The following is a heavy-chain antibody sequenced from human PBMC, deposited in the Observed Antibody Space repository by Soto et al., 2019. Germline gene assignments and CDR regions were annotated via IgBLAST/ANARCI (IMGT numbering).Heavy chain of an antibody. J-gene: IGHJ6*02. Sequence: QVQLVESGGGVVQPGRSLRLSCAPSGFTLSKFVMHWVRQAPGKGLDWLAVTSNDGINTYYAASVKGRFTISRDNSMNMVYLHMNSLRDEDTALYYCARGNLDVWGQGTTVIVSS. CDR1: GFTLSKFV. D-gene: IGHD1-1*01. CDR2: TSNDGINT. CDR3: ARGNLDV. V-gene: IGHV3-30*01.